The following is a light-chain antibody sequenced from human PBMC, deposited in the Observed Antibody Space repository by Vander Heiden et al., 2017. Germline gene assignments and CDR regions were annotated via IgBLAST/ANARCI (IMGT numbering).Light chain of an antibody. CDR3: QQCGRATCYT. CDR2: RAT. V-gene: IGKV3-20*01. Sequence: IVLSQSPGTLSLSPGERAILSCRASQSVSSSYLAWYQQKPGQAPRLLIYRATSRATGVPDRCSGSGSGTDVTLTISRLEPEDFAVYYCQQCGRATCYTFGQGTKLEIK. CDR1: QSVSSSY. J-gene: IGKJ2*01.